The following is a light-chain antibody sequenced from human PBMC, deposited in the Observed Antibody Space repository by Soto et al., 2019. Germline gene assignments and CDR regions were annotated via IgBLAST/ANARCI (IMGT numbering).Light chain of an antibody. V-gene: IGKV1-39*01. CDR3: QQSFDTPFT. CDR1: QSISSF. Sequence: DIRMTQSRGSLSASVGDRETMTWRASQSISSFLNWYQQKPGKAPKFLIYATSSVQSDVPSRFSGSGSGTDFTLTINSLQPEDFATYFCQQSFDTPFTFGQGTRLESK. CDR2: ATS. J-gene: IGKJ5*01.